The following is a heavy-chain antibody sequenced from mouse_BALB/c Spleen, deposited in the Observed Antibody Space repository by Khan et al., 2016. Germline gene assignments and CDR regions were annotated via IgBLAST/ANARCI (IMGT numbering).Heavy chain of an antibody. D-gene: IGHD4-1*02. V-gene: IGHV3-2*02. Sequence: EVQLQESGPGLVKPSQSLSLTCTVTGYSITSDYAWNWIRQFPGKQLEWMGYISYSGSTSYNPSLKSRISITRDTSKNQFFLQLNSVTTEDTATYYGASRNWDVDYWGQGTTLTVSS. J-gene: IGHJ2*01. CDR2: ISYSGST. CDR1: GYSITSDYA. CDR3: ASRNWDVDY.